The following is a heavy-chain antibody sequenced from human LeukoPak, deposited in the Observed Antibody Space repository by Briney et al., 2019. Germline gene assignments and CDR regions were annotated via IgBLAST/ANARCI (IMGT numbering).Heavy chain of an antibody. Sequence: GGSLRLSCAASGFTVSSNYMSWVRQAPAKGLEWVSVIYSGGSTYYADSVKGRFTISRDNSKNTLYLQMNSLRAEDTAVYYCARISGYSYVPYYFDYWGQGTLVTVSS. CDR2: IYSGGST. J-gene: IGHJ4*02. V-gene: IGHV3-66*02. CDR3: ARISGYSYVPYYFDY. D-gene: IGHD5-18*01. CDR1: GFTVSSNY.